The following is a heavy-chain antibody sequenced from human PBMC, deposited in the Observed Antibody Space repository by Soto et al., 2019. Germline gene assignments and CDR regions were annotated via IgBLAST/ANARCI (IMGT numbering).Heavy chain of an antibody. D-gene: IGHD3-10*01. Sequence: EVQLVESGGGLVQPGRSLRLSCAASGFTFHDYAMHWVRLPPGKGLEWVSGISWNSGLIGYVDSVKGRFTISRDNAKNSLHLEMNSLRVEDTALYYCVKGLRVRGTTYYYYYDGTDVWGQRTSVTVSS. J-gene: IGHJ6*02. CDR3: VKGLRVRGTTYYYYYDGTDV. CDR1: GFTFHDYA. V-gene: IGHV3-9*01. CDR2: ISWNSGLI.